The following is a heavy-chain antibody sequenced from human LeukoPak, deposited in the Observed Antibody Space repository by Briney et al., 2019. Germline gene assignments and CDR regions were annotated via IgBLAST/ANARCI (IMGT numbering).Heavy chain of an antibody. J-gene: IGHJ4*02. Sequence: SETLSLTCTVSGGSISSYYWSWIRQPPGKGLEWIGYIYYSGSSNYNPSLKSRVTISVDTSKNQFSLKLSSVTAADTAVYYCARTLGGGPGLPPMYYFDYWGQGTLVTVSS. V-gene: IGHV4-59*08. CDR2: IYYSGSS. CDR1: GGSISSYY. D-gene: IGHD3-16*01. CDR3: ARTLGGGPGLPPMYYFDY.